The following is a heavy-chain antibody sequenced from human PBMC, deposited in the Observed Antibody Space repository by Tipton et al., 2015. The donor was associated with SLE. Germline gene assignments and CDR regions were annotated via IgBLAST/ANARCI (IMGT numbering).Heavy chain of an antibody. D-gene: IGHD1-1*01. CDR2: INPYTGNT. CDR3: AERYDTFEI. J-gene: IGHJ3*02. CDR1: GYTFTSYA. V-gene: IGHV1-18*01. Sequence: QLVQSGAEIKKPGASVKVSCKASGYTFTSYAISWVRQAPGQGLEWMGWINPYTGNTDYAQKVQGRVTMTTDTSRSTAYLDLRSLGPDDTAVYYCAERYDTFEIWGQGTMVSVSS.